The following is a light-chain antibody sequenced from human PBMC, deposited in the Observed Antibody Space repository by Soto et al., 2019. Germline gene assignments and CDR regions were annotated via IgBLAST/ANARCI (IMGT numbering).Light chain of an antibody. Sequence: DIQMTQSPSTLSASVGDRVTITCRASQSIDSWLAWYQQKPGKAPKLLIYDASNLENGVPSRFSGSGSGTEFTLTISSLQPDDFATYYCQQYNDNSPWTFGQGTKV. CDR2: DAS. CDR1: QSIDSW. J-gene: IGKJ1*01. V-gene: IGKV1-5*01. CDR3: QQYNDNSPWT.